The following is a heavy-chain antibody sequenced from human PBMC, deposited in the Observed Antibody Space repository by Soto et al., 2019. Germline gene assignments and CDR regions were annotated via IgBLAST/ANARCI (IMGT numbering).Heavy chain of an antibody. D-gene: IGHD6-13*01. J-gene: IGHJ3*02. V-gene: IGHV1-2*04. Sequence: ASVKVSCKASGYTFTGYYMHWVRQAPGQGLEWMGWINPNSGGTNYAQKFQGWVTMTRDTSISTAYMELSRLRSDDTAVYYCARGYSSSWYGFRAFDIWGQGTMVTVSS. CDR3: ARGYSSSWYGFRAFDI. CDR2: INPNSGGT. CDR1: GYTFTGYY.